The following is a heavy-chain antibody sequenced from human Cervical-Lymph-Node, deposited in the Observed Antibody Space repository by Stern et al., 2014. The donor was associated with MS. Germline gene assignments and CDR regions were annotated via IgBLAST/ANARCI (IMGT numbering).Heavy chain of an antibody. Sequence: EMQLVESGGGLVQPGGSLRLSCATSGLSFSGYWMHWVRQTPEKGLVWVSCINTDGSATRYADSVKGRFTISRDNAKNTLYLQMNSLRAEDTAVYYCARGLNYDMGVWGQGTTVTVSS. CDR3: ARGLNYDMGV. CDR1: GLSFSGYW. CDR2: INTDGSAT. J-gene: IGHJ6*02. V-gene: IGHV3-74*02.